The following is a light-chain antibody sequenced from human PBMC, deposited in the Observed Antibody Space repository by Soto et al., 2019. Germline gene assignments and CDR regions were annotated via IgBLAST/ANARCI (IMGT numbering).Light chain of an antibody. CDR3: SAYSDIDTKV. Sequence: QSALTQPASVSGSPGQSITISCTGTSGDVGGYNYVSWYQRHPGKAPKLMIYEVSNRPSGVSNRFSGSKSGNTASLTISGLQAEDEAGYYCSAYSDIDTKVFGTGTKLTVL. CDR1: SGDVGGYNY. J-gene: IGLJ1*01. V-gene: IGLV2-14*01. CDR2: EVS.